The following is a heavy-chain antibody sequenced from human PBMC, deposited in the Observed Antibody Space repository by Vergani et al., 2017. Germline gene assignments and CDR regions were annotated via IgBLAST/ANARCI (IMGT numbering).Heavy chain of an antibody. V-gene: IGHV4-61*10. D-gene: IGHD2-2*01. CDR2: IYYSGST. CDR3: ARVYCSSTGCYLNYLDY. Sequence: QVQLQESGPGLVKPSETLYLTCTVSGGSVSSGSYYWSWLRQPAGQGLEWIGYIYYSGSTNYNPSLKGRVTISVDTNKNQFSLKLSSVTAADTAVYYCARVYCSSTGCYLNYLDYWGQGTLVTVSS. CDR1: GGSVSSGSYY. J-gene: IGHJ4*02.